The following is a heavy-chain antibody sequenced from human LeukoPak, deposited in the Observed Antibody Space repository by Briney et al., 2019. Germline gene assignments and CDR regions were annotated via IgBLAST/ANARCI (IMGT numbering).Heavy chain of an antibody. D-gene: IGHD2-2*01. CDR1: EFTFSSYS. J-gene: IGHJ4*02. Sequence: GGSLRLSCAASEFTFSSYSMNWVRQAPGKGLEWVSSISSSSNYIYFADSVKGRFTISRDNAKNSLYLQMNSLRAEDTAVYYCARDGARVPAATYYFDYWGQGTLATVSS. CDR3: ARDGARVPAATYYFDY. CDR2: ISSSSNYI. V-gene: IGHV3-21*01.